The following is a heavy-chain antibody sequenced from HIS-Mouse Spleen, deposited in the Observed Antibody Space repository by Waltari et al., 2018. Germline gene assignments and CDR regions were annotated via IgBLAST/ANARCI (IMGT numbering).Heavy chain of an antibody. CDR2: NYSGST. J-gene: IGHJ2*01. Sequence: QVQLQESGPGLVKPSETLSLTCTVSGGSISSYYWSWFRQPPGKGLEWIGNYSGSTNYNPSLKSRVTISVDTSKNQFSLKLSSVTAADTAVYYCARASRDLLLPRYFDLWGRGTLVTVSS. V-gene: IGHV4-59*01. CDR3: ARASRDLLLPRYFDL. CDR1: GGSISSYY.